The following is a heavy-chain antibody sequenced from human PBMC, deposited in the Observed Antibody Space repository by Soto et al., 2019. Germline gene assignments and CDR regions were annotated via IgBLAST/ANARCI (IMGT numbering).Heavy chain of an antibody. J-gene: IGHJ3*02. Sequence: QVQLVQSGAEVKKPESSVKVSCKASGGTLSRFAIIWVRQAPGQGLEWMGGIIPLFGAANYEQKFQGRVTITADESTSTAYMELSSLRSEDSAVYYCARGRSHDYHDYEEYAFDIWGQGTMVTVSS. CDR2: IIPLFGAA. V-gene: IGHV1-69*01. D-gene: IGHD4-17*01. CDR1: GGTLSRFA. CDR3: ARGRSHDYHDYEEYAFDI.